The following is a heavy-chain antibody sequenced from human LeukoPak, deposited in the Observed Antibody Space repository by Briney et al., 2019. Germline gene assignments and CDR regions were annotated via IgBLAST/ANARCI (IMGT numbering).Heavy chain of an antibody. D-gene: IGHD3-3*01. J-gene: IGHJ6*02. CDR2: ISYDGSNK. V-gene: IGHV3-30*18. CDR1: GFTFSSYG. CDR3: VKDRDFWSGLDV. Sequence: GRSLRLSCAASGFTFSSYGMHWVRQAPGKGLEWVAVISYDGSNKYYADSVKGRFTISRDNSKNTLYLQMNSLKLEDTALYYCVKDRDFWSGLDVWGQGTMVTVS.